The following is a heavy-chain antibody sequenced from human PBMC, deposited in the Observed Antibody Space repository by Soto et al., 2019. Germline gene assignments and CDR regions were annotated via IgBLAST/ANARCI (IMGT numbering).Heavy chain of an antibody. V-gene: IGHV6-1*01. D-gene: IGHD6-19*01. CDR3: ARGWDPYSSGWYDYYFYGMDV. J-gene: IGHJ6*02. Sequence: QTLSLTCAISGDSVSSNSAAWNWIRQSPSRGLEWLGRTYYRSKWYNDYAVSVKSRITINPDTSKNQFSLQLNSVTPEDTAVYYCARGWDPYSSGWYDYYFYGMDVWGQGTTVTVS. CDR1: GDSVSSNSAA. CDR2: TYYRSKWYN.